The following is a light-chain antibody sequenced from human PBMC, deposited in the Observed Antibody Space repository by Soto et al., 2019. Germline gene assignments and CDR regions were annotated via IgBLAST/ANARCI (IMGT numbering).Light chain of an antibody. J-gene: IGLJ1*01. Sequence: QSLLTHPPSLCGAQGQTVTISCTATSSKIGAGSDVHWYQQLPGAAPKLLIYINKNRPSGVPDRFSGSKSGSSASLAITGLQAEDEADYYCQTYDISLSGSYVFGNGTKVTGL. V-gene: IGLV1-40*01. CDR1: SSKIGAGSD. CDR2: INK. CDR3: QTYDISLSGSYV.